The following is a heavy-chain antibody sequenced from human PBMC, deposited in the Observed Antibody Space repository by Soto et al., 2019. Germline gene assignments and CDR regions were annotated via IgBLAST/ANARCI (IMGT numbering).Heavy chain of an antibody. CDR3: AKDRTYYYDSSGYYYGWFDP. Sequence: GGSLRLSCAASGFTFSSYAISWVRQAPGKGLEWVSAISGSGGSTYYADSVKGRFTISRDNSKNTLYLQMNSLRAEDTAVYYCAKDRTYYYDSSGYYYGWFDPWGQGTLVTVSS. J-gene: IGHJ5*02. D-gene: IGHD3-22*01. V-gene: IGHV3-23*01. CDR1: GFTFSSYA. CDR2: ISGSGGST.